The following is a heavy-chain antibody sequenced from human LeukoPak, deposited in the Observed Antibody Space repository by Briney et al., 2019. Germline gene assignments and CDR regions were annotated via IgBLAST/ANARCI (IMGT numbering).Heavy chain of an antibody. CDR1: GVSISSSNW. V-gene: IGHV4-4*02. CDR3: ARERPYYDFWSGYANWFDP. Sequence: SETLSPTCAVSGVSISSSNWWSWVRQPPGKGLEWIGEIYHSGSTNYNPSLKSRVTISVDKSKNQFSLKLSSVTAADTAVYYCARERPYYDFWSGYANWFDPWGQGTLVTVSS. D-gene: IGHD3-3*01. J-gene: IGHJ5*02. CDR2: IYHSGST.